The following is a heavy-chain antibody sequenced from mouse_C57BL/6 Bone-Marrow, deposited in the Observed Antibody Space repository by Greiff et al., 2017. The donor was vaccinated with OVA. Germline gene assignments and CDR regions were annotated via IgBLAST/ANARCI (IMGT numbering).Heavy chain of an antibody. V-gene: IGHV1-9*01. Sequence: QVQLKESGAELMKPGASVKLSCKATGYTFTGYWIEWVKQRPGHGLEWIGEILPGSGSTNYNEKFKGKATFTADTSSNTAYMQLSSLTTEDSAIYYCARWYDYDEGFAYWGQGTLVTVSA. J-gene: IGHJ3*01. CDR1: GYTFTGYW. D-gene: IGHD2-4*01. CDR2: ILPGSGST. CDR3: ARWYDYDEGFAY.